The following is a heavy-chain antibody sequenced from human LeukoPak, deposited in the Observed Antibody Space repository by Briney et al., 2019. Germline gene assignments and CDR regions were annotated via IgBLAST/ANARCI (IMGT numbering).Heavy chain of an antibody. CDR2: IVWNGDST. Sequence: PGGSLRLSCAASGFTIDDYVMSWVRQAPGKGLEWVSGIVWNGDSTGYADSVKGRFTISRDNAKNPLYLQMNSLRAEDTALYYCARGQYGGVEFDFWGQGTPVTVSS. CDR1: GFTIDDYV. V-gene: IGHV3-20*04. J-gene: IGHJ4*02. D-gene: IGHD5-12*01. CDR3: ARGQYGGVEFDF.